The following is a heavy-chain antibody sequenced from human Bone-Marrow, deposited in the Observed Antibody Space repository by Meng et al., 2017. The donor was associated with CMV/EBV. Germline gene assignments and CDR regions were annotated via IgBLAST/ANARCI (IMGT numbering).Heavy chain of an antibody. Sequence: GESLKISCAASGFTFNRFWMTWVRQAPGRGLEWVANVKHDASEKNYVDSVKGRFAISRDNAKNSMYLQMNSLRVEDTAVYFCARAGGYYYGSGNYYRYFENWGQGTLVTVSS. J-gene: IGHJ4*02. CDR2: VKHDASEK. V-gene: IGHV3-7*04. CDR1: GFTFNRFW. CDR3: ARAGGYYYGSGNYYRYFEN. D-gene: IGHD3-10*01.